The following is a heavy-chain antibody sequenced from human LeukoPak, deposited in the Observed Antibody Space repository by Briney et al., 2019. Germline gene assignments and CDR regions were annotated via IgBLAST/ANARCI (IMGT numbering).Heavy chain of an antibody. J-gene: IGHJ5*02. CDR1: GYTFTSYG. CDR2: ISAYNGNT. V-gene: IGHV1-18*01. Sequence: GASVKVSCKASGYTFTSYGISWVRQAPGQGLEWMGWISAYNGNTNYAQKLQGRVTMTTDASTSTAHMELRSLRSDDTAVYYCARVPLAAAYNWFDPWGQGTLVTVSS. CDR3: ARVPLAAAYNWFDP. D-gene: IGHD6-13*01.